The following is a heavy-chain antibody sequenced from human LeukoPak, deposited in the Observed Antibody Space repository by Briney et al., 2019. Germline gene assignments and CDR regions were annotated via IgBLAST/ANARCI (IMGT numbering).Heavy chain of an antibody. CDR3: AKVPHAAGGWYEY. CDR1: GFTFSSYA. Sequence: PGGSLRLSCAASGFTFSSYAMSWVRQAPGKGLEWVSAISGSGGSTYYADSVKGRFTISRDNSKNTLYLQMNSLRAEDTAFYYCAKVPHAAGGWYEYWGQGTLVTVSS. J-gene: IGHJ4*02. V-gene: IGHV3-23*01. CDR2: ISGSGGST. D-gene: IGHD6-19*01.